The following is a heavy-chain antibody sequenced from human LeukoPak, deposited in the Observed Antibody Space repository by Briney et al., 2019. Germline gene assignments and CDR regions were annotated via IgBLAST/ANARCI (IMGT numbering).Heavy chain of an antibody. CDR3: ARTLQYSSSWYYYYYMDA. D-gene: IGHD6-13*01. J-gene: IGHJ6*03. CDR1: GGSISSYY. V-gene: IGHV4-59*01. CDR2: IYYSGST. Sequence: SETLSLTCTVSGGSISSYYWSWIRQPPGKGLEWIGYIYYSGSTNYNPSLKSRVTISVDTSKNQFSLKLSSVTAADTAVYYCARTLQYSSSWYYYYYMDAWGKGTTVTVSS.